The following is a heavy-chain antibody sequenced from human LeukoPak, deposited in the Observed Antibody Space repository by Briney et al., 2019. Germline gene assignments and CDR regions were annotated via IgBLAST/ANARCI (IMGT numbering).Heavy chain of an antibody. CDR1: GFTFSSYA. D-gene: IGHD3-10*01. CDR2: VSYGGNNK. CDR3: ARAGHGSGNYYDY. V-gene: IGHV3-30*04. Sequence: GGSLRLSCAASGFTFSSYAMHWVRQAPGKGLEWAAVVSYGGNNKNYADSVKGRFTISRDNSKNTLYLQMNSLRGEDTAVYYCARAGHGSGNYYDYWGQGTLVTVSS. J-gene: IGHJ4*02.